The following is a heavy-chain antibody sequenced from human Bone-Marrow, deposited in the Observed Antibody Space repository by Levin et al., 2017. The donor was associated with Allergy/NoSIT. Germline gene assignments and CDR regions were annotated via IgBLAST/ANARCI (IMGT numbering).Heavy chain of an antibody. Sequence: PGGSLRLSCAASGFTFYSYAISWVRQAPGKGLEWVSGISGSGDTTYYADSVKGRFTISRDNSKNTLYLQMNSLRAEDRAVYYCAKRDYDNYGALDYWGQGTLVTVSS. D-gene: IGHD4-11*01. CDR3: AKRDYDNYGALDY. V-gene: IGHV3-23*01. J-gene: IGHJ4*02. CDR1: GFTFYSYA. CDR2: ISGSGDTT.